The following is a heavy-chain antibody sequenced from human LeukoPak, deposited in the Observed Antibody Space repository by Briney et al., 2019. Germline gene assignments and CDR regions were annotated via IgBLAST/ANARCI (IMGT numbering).Heavy chain of an antibody. CDR2: IYYSGST. CDR3: AKRDDWFDP. V-gene: IGHV4-59*08. CDR1: GGSISSYY. Sequence: SETLSLTCTVSGGSISSYYWSWIRQPPGKGLEWIGYIYYSGSTNYNPSLKSRVTISVGPSKNQLSLKLTSVTAADTAVYYCAKRDDWFDPWGQGILVTVSS. J-gene: IGHJ5*02.